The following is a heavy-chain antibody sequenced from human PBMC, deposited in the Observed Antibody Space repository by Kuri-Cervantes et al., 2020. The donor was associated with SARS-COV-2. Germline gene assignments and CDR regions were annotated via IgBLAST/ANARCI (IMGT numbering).Heavy chain of an antibody. D-gene: IGHD3-10*01. CDR3: ARGKTVVRGENYYYMDV. V-gene: IGHV6-1*01. CDR2: TYFRSKWYN. J-gene: IGHJ6*03. CDR1: GDSVSSNSAA. Sequence: LRLSCAISGDSVSSNSAAWNWIRQSPSRGLEWLGRTYFRSKWYNDYAVSVKSRITINPDTSKEQFSLQLNSVTPEDTAVYYCARGKTVVRGENYYYMDVWGKGTTVTVSS.